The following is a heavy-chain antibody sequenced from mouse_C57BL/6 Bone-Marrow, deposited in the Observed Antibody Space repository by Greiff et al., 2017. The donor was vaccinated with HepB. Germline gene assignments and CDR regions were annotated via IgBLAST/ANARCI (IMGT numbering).Heavy chain of an antibody. Sequence: QVHVKQPGAELVMPGASVKLSCKASGYTFTSYWMHWVKQRPGQGLEWIGEIDPSDSYTNYNQKFKGKSTLTVDKSSSTAYMQLSSLTSEDSAVYYCARSIYYDYGEYAMDYWGQGTSVTVSS. CDR3: ARSIYYDYGEYAMDY. CDR2: IDPSDSYT. J-gene: IGHJ4*01. D-gene: IGHD2-4*01. V-gene: IGHV1-69*01. CDR1: GYTFTSYW.